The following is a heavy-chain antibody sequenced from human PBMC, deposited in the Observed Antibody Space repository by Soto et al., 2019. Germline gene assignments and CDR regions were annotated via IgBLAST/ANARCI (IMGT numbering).Heavy chain of an antibody. V-gene: IGHV3-7*01. J-gene: IGHJ4*02. CDR3: AIDRRIDY. Sequence: EVQLVESGGGLVQPGGSLRLSCAASGFTFSSDWMSWVRQAPGKGLEWVANIKQDGSEKYYVDSVKGRFTISRDNAKNSLYLQMISLRAEDTAVYYCAIDRRIDYWGQGTLVTVSS. CDR2: IKQDGSEK. CDR1: GFTFSSDW.